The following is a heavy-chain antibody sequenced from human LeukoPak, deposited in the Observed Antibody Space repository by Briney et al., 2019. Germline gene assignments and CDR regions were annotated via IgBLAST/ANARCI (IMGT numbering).Heavy chain of an antibody. Sequence: GGSLRLSCADSGFTFTNAWMSWVRQAPGKGLEWIGRIKSKTDGETTNYAEPVRGRFTISRDDSKSAVYLQMNSLKIEDAAVYYCTTDLGTYYHGSQRLIPIDYWGQGTLVTVSS. CDR3: TTDLGTYYHGSQRLIPIDY. CDR2: IKSKTDGETT. J-gene: IGHJ4*02. CDR1: GFTFTNAW. V-gene: IGHV3-15*01. D-gene: IGHD3-10*01.